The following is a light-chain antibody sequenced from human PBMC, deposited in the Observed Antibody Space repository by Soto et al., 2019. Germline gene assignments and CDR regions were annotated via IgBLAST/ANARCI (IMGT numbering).Light chain of an antibody. J-gene: IGKJ1*01. Sequence: EIVMTQSPATLSVSPGERATLPLLASQSVSSSLAWYQQRPGQAPRLLIYDTSTRAAGISARFSGSGSGTEFTLTISSLQSEDFAVYYCQQYIDWPPGTFGQGTKVDIK. CDR2: DTS. V-gene: IGKV3-15*01. CDR1: QSVSSS. CDR3: QQYIDWPPGT.